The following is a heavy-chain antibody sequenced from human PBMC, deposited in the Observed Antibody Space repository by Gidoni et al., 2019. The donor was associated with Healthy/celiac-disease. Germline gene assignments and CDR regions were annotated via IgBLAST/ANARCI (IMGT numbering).Heavy chain of an antibody. CDR3: AKSDGRYYDILTGYYDY. J-gene: IGHJ4*02. D-gene: IGHD3-9*01. V-gene: IGHV3-23*01. CDR1: GFTFSSYA. Sequence: EVQLLESGGGLVQPGGSLRLSCAASGFTFSSYAMSWVRQAPGKGLEWVSAISGSGGRTYYADSVKGRFTISRDNSKNTLYLQMNSLRAEDTAVYYCAKSDGRYYDILTGYYDYWGQGTLVTVSS. CDR2: ISGSGGRT.